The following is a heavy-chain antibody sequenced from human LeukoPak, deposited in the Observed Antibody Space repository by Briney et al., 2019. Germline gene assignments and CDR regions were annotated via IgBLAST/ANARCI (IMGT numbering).Heavy chain of an antibody. D-gene: IGHD3-22*01. CDR2: INHSGST. J-gene: IGHJ4*02. CDR3: ARVSYYDSSGYYFLSYVDY. Sequence: SETLSLTCAVYGGSFSGYYWSWIRQPPGKGLEWIGEINHSGSTNYNPSLKSRVTISVDTSKNQFSLKLISVTAADTAVYYCARVSYYDSSGYYFLSYVDYWGQGTLVTVSS. CDR1: GGSFSGYY. V-gene: IGHV4-34*01.